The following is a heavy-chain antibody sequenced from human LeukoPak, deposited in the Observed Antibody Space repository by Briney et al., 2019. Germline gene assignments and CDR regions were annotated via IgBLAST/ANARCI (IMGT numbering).Heavy chain of an antibody. V-gene: IGHV4-39*07. CDR2: IYYSGST. J-gene: IGHJ4*02. CDR3: ARDPYSSSFFDY. D-gene: IGHD6-6*01. CDR1: GGSISSSSYY. Sequence: SETLSLTCTVSGGSISSSSYYWGWIRQPPGKGLEWIGSIYYSGSTYYNPSLKSRVTISVDTSKNQFSLKLSSVTAADTAVYYCARDPYSSSFFDYWGQGTLVTVSS.